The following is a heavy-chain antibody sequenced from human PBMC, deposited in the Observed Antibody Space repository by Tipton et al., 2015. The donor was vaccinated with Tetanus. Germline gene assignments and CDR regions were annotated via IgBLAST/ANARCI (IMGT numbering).Heavy chain of an antibody. D-gene: IGHD3-10*01. V-gene: IGHV4-34*01. Sequence: TLSLTCAVYGGSLSRYYWTWIRQPPGKGLEWIGEVDDSGSTNYSPSLKSRVTISVDTSKNQISLRLSSVTAADTAVYFCARHPPPYYYGSGSYLDYWGQGTPVTVSS. CDR1: GGSLSRYY. J-gene: IGHJ4*02. CDR2: VDDSGST. CDR3: ARHPPPYYYGSGSYLDY.